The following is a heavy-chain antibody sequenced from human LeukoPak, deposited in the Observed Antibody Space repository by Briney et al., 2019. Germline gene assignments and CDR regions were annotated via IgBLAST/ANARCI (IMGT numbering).Heavy chain of an antibody. Sequence: ASVKVSCKASGGTFSSYAISWVRQAPGQGLEWMGRIIPIFGTANYAHKFQGRVTITTDESTSTAYMELSSLRSEDTAVYYCARGRKWSAAIFDAFDIWGQGTMVTVSS. CDR2: IIPIFGTA. CDR1: GGTFSSYA. J-gene: IGHJ3*02. D-gene: IGHD3-3*01. CDR3: ARGRKWSAAIFDAFDI. V-gene: IGHV1-69*05.